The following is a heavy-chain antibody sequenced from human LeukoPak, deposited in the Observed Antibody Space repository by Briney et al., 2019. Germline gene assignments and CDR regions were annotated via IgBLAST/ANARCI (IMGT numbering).Heavy chain of an antibody. D-gene: IGHD4-17*01. CDR3: ATSYGDYDYYGMDV. V-gene: IGHV3-30*04. CDR1: GFTFSSYA. Sequence: TGGSLRLSCAASGFTFSSYAMHWVRQAPGKGLEWVAVISYDGSNKYYADSVKGRFTISRDNSKNTLYLQMNSLRAEDTAVYYCATSYGDYDYYGMDVWGQGTTVTVSS. J-gene: IGHJ6*02. CDR2: ISYDGSNK.